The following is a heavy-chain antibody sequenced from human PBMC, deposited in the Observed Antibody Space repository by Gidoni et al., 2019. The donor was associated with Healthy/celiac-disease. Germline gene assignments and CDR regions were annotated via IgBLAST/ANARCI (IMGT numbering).Heavy chain of an antibody. D-gene: IGHD3-16*01. V-gene: IGHV4-39*01. CDR2: IYYSGST. CDR3: ARLQGVSTFGGVIFAGPFDY. CDR1: GGSISSSSYY. J-gene: IGHJ4*02. Sequence: QLQLQESGPGLVKPSETLSLTCTVSGGSISSSSYYWGWIRQPPGKGLEWIGSIYYSGSTYYNPSLKSRVTISVDTSKNQFSLKLSSVTAADTAVYYCARLQGVSTFGGVIFAGPFDYWGQGTLVTVSS.